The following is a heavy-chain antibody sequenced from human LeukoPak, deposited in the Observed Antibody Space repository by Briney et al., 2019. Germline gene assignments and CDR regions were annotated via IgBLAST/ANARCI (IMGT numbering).Heavy chain of an antibody. J-gene: IGHJ4*02. CDR1: SGSISSGDYY. CDR2: ISYTGTT. V-gene: IGHV4-30-4*08. Sequence: PSETLSLTCTVSSGSISSGDYYWSWIRLPPGKGLEWIGYISYTGTTYYNPSLKSRVTILEDTSKHLFSLKLNSVTATDTAVYYCARLGTAPFDYWGQGTLVTVSS. CDR3: ARLGTAPFDY. D-gene: IGHD2-21*02.